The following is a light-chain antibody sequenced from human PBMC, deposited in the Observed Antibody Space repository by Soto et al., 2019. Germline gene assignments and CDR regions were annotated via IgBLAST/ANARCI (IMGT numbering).Light chain of an antibody. CDR2: AAS. CDR3: LQHNSDPFT. Sequence: DIQMTQSPSSLSASVGDRVTITCSASQGIRNDLTWYPQKLGKAPKRLITAASSLPSGVPSRFSGSGSGTEFTLTISSMQPEDLATYYCLQHNSDPFTFGGGTKVEIE. V-gene: IGKV1-17*01. CDR1: QGIRND. J-gene: IGKJ4*01.